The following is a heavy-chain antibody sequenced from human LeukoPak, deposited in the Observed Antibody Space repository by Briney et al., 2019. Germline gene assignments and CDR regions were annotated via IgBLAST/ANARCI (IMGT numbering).Heavy chain of an antibody. CDR1: GFTFGDYA. J-gene: IGHJ4*02. CDR3: TRTRRAYGDYGLGLPRYDY. CDR2: IRSKAYGGTT. Sequence: GGSLRLSCTASGFTFGDYAMSWFRQAPGKGLEWVGFIRSKAYGGTTEYAASVKGRFTISRDDSKSIAYLQMNSLKTEDTAVYYCTRTRRAYGDYGLGLPRYDYWGQGTLVTVSS. V-gene: IGHV3-49*03. D-gene: IGHD4-17*01.